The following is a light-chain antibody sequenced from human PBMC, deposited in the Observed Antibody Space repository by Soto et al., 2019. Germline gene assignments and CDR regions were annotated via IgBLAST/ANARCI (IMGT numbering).Light chain of an antibody. Sequence: EIVMTQSPATLSVSPGERATLSCRASQSVSSNLAWYQQKPGQAPRLLIYGASTMATGIPARFSGSGSGTECTLTISSLQSEDFAVYYCQQYNNWPPKTFGQGTRLEIK. CDR2: GAS. J-gene: IGKJ5*01. CDR1: QSVSSN. CDR3: QQYNNWPPKT. V-gene: IGKV3-15*01.